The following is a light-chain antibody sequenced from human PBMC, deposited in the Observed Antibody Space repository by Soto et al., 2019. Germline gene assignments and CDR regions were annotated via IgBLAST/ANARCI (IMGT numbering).Light chain of an antibody. CDR1: SSDVGGYNY. CDR3: CSYADGSIHF. Sequence: QSALTQPASVSGSPGQSITISCTGTSSDVGGYNYVSWYQQHPGKAPKLMIYEVSNRPSGVSSRFSGSKSGNTASLTISGLQAEDEGDYYCCSYADGSIHFFGTGTKV. CDR2: EVS. J-gene: IGLJ1*01. V-gene: IGLV2-14*01.